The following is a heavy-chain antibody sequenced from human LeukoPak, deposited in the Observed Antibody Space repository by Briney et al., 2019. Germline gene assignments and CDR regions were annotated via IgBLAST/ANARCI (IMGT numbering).Heavy chain of an antibody. D-gene: IGHD3-10*01. CDR1: GGSINSYY. J-gene: IGHJ5*02. V-gene: IGHV4-59*01. CDR2: IYYSGST. CDR3: ARLEVVTMVRGVPGWFDP. Sequence: SETLSLTCTVSGGSINSYYWSWIRQPPGKGLEWIGYIYYSGSTNYNPSLKSRVTISVDTSKNQFSLRLSSVTAADTAVYYCARLEVVTMVRGVPGWFDPWGQGTLVTVSS.